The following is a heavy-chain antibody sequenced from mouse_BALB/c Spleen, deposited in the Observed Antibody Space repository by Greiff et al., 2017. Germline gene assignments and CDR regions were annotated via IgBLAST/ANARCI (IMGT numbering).Heavy chain of an antibody. J-gene: IGHJ4*01. V-gene: IGHV14-3*02. CDR1: GFNIKDTY. D-gene: IGHD2-4*01. Sequence: EVQLQHSGAELVKPGASVKLSCTASGFNIKDTYMHWVKQRPEQGLEWIGRIDPANGNTKYDPKFQGKATITADTSSNTAYLQLSSLTSEDTAVYYCARGDYDYDYAMDYWGQGTSVTVSS. CDR2: IDPANGNT. CDR3: ARGDYDYDYAMDY.